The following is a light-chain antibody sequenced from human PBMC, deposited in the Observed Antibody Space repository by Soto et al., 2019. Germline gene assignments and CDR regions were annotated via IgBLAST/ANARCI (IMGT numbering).Light chain of an antibody. V-gene: IGKV3-11*01. CDR3: QQRSNWPPIP. CDR1: QSVSSY. J-gene: IGKJ5*01. Sequence: EVVLPQSKATLSLSPGERATLSCMASQSVSSYLAWYQQKPGQAPRLLIYDASNRATGIPARFSGSGSGTDFTLTISSLEPEDFAVYYCQQRSNWPPIPFGQGTLLEVK. CDR2: DAS.